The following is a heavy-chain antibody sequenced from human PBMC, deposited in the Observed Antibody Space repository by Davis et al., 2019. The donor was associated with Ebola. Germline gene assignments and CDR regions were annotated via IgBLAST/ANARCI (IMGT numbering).Heavy chain of an antibody. CDR2: IYSGGST. V-gene: IGHV3-66*01. D-gene: IGHD2-15*01. CDR3: ASGLTIGCSGGSCYDY. J-gene: IGHJ4*02. Sequence: GESLKISCAASGFTFSSYGMHWVRQAPGKGLEWVSVIYSGGSTYYADSVKGRFTISRDNSKNSLYLQMNSLRAEDTAVYYCASGLTIGCSGGSCYDYWGQGTLVTVSS. CDR1: GFTFSSYG.